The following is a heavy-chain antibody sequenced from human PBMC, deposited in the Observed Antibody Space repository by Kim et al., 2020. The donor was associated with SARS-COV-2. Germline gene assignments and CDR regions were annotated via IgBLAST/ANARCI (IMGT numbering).Heavy chain of an antibody. J-gene: IGHJ4*02. V-gene: IGHV3-33*01. CDR3: AREGGIVVVPAVTFADIVY. Sequence: GGSLRLSCAASGFTFSSYGMHWVRQAPGKGLEWVAVIWYDGSNKYYADSVKGRFTISRDNSKNTLYLQMNSLRDEDTAVYYCAREGGIVVVPAVTFADIVYWGQGTLVTVSS. D-gene: IGHD2-2*01. CDR1: GFTFSSYG. CDR2: IWYDGSNK.